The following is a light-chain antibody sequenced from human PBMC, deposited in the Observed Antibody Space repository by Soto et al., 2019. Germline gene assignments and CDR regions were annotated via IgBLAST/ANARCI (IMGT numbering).Light chain of an antibody. CDR2: DAS. Sequence: EIVLTQSAGTLSLSPGERATLSCRASQSVAKNFLAWYQQTPGQAPRLLISDASRRATGTPDRFSGSGSGTDFTLTISRLEPEDFAVYYCQPYASSPITFGQGTRLEIK. J-gene: IGKJ5*01. CDR3: QPYASSPIT. CDR1: QSVAKNF. V-gene: IGKV3-20*01.